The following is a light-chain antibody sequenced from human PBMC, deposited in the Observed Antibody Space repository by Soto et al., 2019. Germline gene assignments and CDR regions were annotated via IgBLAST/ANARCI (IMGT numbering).Light chain of an antibody. V-gene: IGKV3-11*01. J-gene: IGKJ4*01. CDR2: DAS. Sequence: EIVLTQSPATLSMSPGERATLSCRASQSVSTYLAWYQQKPCQAPRHLIYDASIRATGIPARFSGSGSGTDFTLTISSLEPEDFAVYYCQKRTSSSFGGGTKVEI. CDR1: QSVSTY. CDR3: QKRTSSS.